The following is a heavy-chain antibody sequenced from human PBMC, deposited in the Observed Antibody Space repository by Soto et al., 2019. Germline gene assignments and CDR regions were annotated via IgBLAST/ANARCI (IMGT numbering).Heavy chain of an antibody. V-gene: IGHV3-23*01. CDR1: GFTFSNYE. CDR3: ARFEWLRDPFDY. Sequence: GGSLRLSCAASGFTFSNYEMHWVRQAPGKGLEWVSAISGSGGSTYYADSVKGRFTISRDNSKNTLYLQMNSLRAEDTAVYYCARFEWLRDPFDYWGQGTLVTVSS. D-gene: IGHD5-12*01. J-gene: IGHJ4*02. CDR2: ISGSGGST.